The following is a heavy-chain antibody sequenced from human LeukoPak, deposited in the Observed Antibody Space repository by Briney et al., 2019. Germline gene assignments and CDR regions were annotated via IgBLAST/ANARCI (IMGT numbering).Heavy chain of an antibody. D-gene: IGHD6-13*01. CDR3: ARYTRPIDY. CDR2: IEADGSGA. CDR1: GFAFSSPW. Sequence: GGSLRLSCATSGFAFSSPWMSWVRQAPGKGLEWVATIEADGSGAYYVDSVKGRFTISRDNAKNSLYLQMNSLRAEDTAVYFCARYTRPIDYWGQGTLVTVSS. V-gene: IGHV3-7*05. J-gene: IGHJ4*02.